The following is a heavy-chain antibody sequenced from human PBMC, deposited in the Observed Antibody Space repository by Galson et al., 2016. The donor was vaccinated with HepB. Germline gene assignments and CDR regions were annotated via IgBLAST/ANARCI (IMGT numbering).Heavy chain of an antibody. D-gene: IGHD1-7*01. V-gene: IGHV3-72*01. J-gene: IGHJ4*02. Sequence: SLRLSCAGSGITFTDQYMDWVRQAPGKGLEWLGRIRNKASSYTTEYAASVRGRFSISRDDSENSLYLQMNSLKTDDTAMYYCVRLVNVGGGTVIDYWGQGTLVTVSS. CDR3: VRLVNVGGGTVIDY. CDR2: IRNKASSYTT. CDR1: GITFTDQY.